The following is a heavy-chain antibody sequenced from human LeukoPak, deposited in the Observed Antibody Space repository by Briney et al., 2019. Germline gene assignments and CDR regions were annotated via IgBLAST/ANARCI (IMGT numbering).Heavy chain of an antibody. CDR1: GFTLSSYS. D-gene: IGHD1-26*01. Sequence: GGSLRLSCAASGFTLSSYSMNWVRQDPGKGLEWVSQSSSGGSAMYYADSVNGRFTISRDNDKNSLYPQMNSLRAEDTAVYYCARSGSYRFDYWGQGTLVTVSS. CDR3: ARSGSYRFDY. CDR2: SSSGGSAM. V-gene: IGHV3-48*01. J-gene: IGHJ4*02.